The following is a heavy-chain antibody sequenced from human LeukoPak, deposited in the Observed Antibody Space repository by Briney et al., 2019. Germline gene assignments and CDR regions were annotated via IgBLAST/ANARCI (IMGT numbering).Heavy chain of an antibody. J-gene: IGHJ5*02. CDR2: IYHSGST. Sequence: KTSETLSLTCAVSGGSISSGGYSWSWIRQPPGKGLEWIGYIYHSGSTYYNPSLKSRVTISVDRSKNQFSLKLSSVTAADTAVYYCARGGITGFDPWGQGTLVTVSS. CDR1: GGSISSGGYS. D-gene: IGHD1-14*01. CDR3: ARGGITGFDP. V-gene: IGHV4-30-2*01.